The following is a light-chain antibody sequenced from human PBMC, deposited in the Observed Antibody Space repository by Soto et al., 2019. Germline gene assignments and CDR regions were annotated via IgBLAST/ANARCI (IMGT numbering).Light chain of an antibody. Sequence: QSVLTQPPSVSGAPGQRVTISCTGSSSNIGAGYDVHWYQQLPGTAPKLLISGNSNRPSGVPDRFSGSKSGTSASLAITGLQAEDEADYSCQSYDSSLSVWVFGGGTKLTVL. CDR2: GNS. CDR1: SSNIGAGYD. V-gene: IGLV1-40*01. J-gene: IGLJ3*02. CDR3: QSYDSSLSVWV.